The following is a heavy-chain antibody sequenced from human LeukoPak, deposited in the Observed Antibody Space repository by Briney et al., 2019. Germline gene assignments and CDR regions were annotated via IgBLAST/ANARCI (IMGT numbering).Heavy chain of an antibody. CDR1: GFTFSSYE. CDR2: MSSSGTTI. V-gene: IGHV3-48*03. CDR3: ARSLISLGMDV. Sequence: GGSLRLSCAASGFTFSSYEVIWVRQAPGKGLEWVSYMSSSGTTIHYVDSVKGRFRNFRDNAKNTVYLKMNSLRSEDTAVYYCARSLISLGMDVWGQGTTVTVSS. D-gene: IGHD3/OR15-3a*01. J-gene: IGHJ6*02.